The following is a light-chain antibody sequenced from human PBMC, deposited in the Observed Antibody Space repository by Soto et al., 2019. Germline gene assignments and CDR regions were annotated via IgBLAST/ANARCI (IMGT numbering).Light chain of an antibody. CDR1: TGAVTSANY. Sequence: QAVVTQEPSLIVSPGGTVTLTCASSTGAVTSANYPNWFQQKPGQPPRALIYNADKKHSWTPARVSGSLLGGKAVLTLSAVQPEDEADYYCLLYFGGSQLVFGGGTKLTVL. CDR2: NAD. J-gene: IGLJ3*02. CDR3: LLYFGGSQLV. V-gene: IGLV7-43*01.